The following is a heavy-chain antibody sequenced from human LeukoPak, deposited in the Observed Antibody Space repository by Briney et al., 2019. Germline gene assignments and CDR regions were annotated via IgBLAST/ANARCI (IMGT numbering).Heavy chain of an antibody. J-gene: IGHJ6*03. D-gene: IGHD3-3*01. CDR3: ARENLGDYDFWSGNYYYMDV. CDR1: GFTVSSNY. V-gene: IGHV3-66*01. Sequence: GGSLRLSCAASGFTVSSNYMSWVRQAPGKGLEWVSVIYSGGSTYYADSVKGRFTISRDNSKNTLYLQMNSLRAEDTAVYYCARENLGDYDFWSGNYYYMDVWGKGTTVTVSS. CDR2: IYSGGST.